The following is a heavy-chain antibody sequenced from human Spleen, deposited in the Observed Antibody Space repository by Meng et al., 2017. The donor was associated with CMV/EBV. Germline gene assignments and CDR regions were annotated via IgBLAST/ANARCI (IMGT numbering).Heavy chain of an antibody. J-gene: IGHJ4*02. D-gene: IGHD1-26*01. CDR2: INADGSRI. V-gene: IGHV3-74*01. Sequence: VHLVESGGGLVHPGGSLRLSCAASGVTSNNHWMHWVRQAPGKGLMWVSRINADGSRINYADSVKGRFTMSRDDAKNTLYLQMNSLRDEDTAVYYCARGVAESLGWEMGYWGQGTLVTVSS. CDR3: ARGVAESLGWEMGY. CDR1: GVTSNNHW.